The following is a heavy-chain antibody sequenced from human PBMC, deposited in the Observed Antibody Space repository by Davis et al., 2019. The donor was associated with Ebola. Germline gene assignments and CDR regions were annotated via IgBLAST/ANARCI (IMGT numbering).Heavy chain of an antibody. CDR3: AGGRFLEWLPKGYYYHGMDV. CDR1: GGSVTSGSNY. V-gene: IGHV4-61*01. J-gene: IGHJ6*02. CDR2: IYNSGST. D-gene: IGHD3-3*01. Sequence: PSETLSLTCTVSGGSVTSGSNYWSWIRQPPGKGLEWIGYIYNSGSTDYNPSLKSRVTISEDTSKNQFSLKLSSVTAADTAVYFCAGGRFLEWLPKGYYYHGMDVWGQGTTVTVSS.